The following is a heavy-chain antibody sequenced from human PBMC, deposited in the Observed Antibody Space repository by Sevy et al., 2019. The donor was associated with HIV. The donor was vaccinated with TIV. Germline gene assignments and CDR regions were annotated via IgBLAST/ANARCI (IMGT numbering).Heavy chain of an antibody. D-gene: IGHD2-21*01. CDR2: IKQDGSEK. CDR1: GFVFSSHW. V-gene: IGHV3-7*01. CDR3: ASDDF. J-gene: IGHJ4*02. Sequence: GGSLRLSCEGSGFVFSSHWMTWVRQAPGKGLEWVANIKQDGSEKYYVDSVKGRFTISRDNAKNALYLRMNSLRVEDTAMYYCASDDFWGQGSLVTVSS.